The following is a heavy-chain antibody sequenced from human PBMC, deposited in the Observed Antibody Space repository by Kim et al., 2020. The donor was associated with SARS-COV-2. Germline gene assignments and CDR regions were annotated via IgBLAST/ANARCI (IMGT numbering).Heavy chain of an antibody. CDR1: GFTFDDYA. V-gene: IGHV3-43*02. CDR2: ISGDGGST. D-gene: IGHD3-9*01. CDR3: AKDNNYDILTGYYGPYFDY. Sequence: GGSLRLSCAASGFTFDDYAMHWVRQAPGKGLEWVSLISGDGGSTYYADSVKGRFTISRDNSKNSLYLQMNSLRTEDTALYYCAKDNNYDILTGYYGPYFDYWGQGTLVTVSS. J-gene: IGHJ4*02.